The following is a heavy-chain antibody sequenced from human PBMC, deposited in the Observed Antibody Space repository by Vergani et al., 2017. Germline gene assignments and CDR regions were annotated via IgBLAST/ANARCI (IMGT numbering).Heavy chain of an antibody. CDR3: ARDFGVVISWFDP. D-gene: IGHD3-3*01. J-gene: IGHJ5*02. CDR1: GFTFSSYS. V-gene: IGHV3-21*01. Sequence: EVQLVESGGGLVKPGGSLRLSCAASGFTFSSYSMNWVRQAPGKGLEWVSSISSSSSYIYYADSVKGRFTISRDNAKNSLYLQMNSLRAEDTAVYYCARDFGVVISWFDPWGQGTLVTVSS. CDR2: ISSSSSYI.